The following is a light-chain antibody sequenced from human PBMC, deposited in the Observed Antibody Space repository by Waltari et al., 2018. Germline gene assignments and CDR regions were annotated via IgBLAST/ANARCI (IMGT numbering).Light chain of an antibody. Sequence: QSVLTQPPSASGTPGQIVTISCSGSSSNIGSNYVYWYQQVPGTAPKLLIYYTNQRPSGVPDRFSGSQSGTSASLVIAGLRSEDEADYYCAVWDDSLTSGLFGGGTRLTVL. CDR2: YTN. V-gene: IGLV1-47*02. CDR1: SSNIGSNY. CDR3: AVWDDSLTSGL. J-gene: IGLJ2*01.